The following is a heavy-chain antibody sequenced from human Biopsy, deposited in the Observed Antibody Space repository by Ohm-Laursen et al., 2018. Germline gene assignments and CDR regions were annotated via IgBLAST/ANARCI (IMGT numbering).Heavy chain of an antibody. CDR2: IYYTGNT. Sequence: SETLSLTCTVSGGFISTYYWNWIRQPPGKGLQWIGYIYYTGNTDYNPSLQSRVTISVDTSKNHFSLRLRSMTPADTAMYYCARDRGYYSDRTVPGYFDLWGRGTLVTVSS. J-gene: IGHJ2*01. V-gene: IGHV4-59*01. CDR1: GGFISTYY. CDR3: ARDRGYYSDRTVPGYFDL. D-gene: IGHD3-22*01.